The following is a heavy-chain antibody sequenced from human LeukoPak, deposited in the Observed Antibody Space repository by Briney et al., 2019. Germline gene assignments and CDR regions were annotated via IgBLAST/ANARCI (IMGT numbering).Heavy chain of an antibody. CDR3: AVFGSSRRDAFDI. J-gene: IGHJ3*02. V-gene: IGHV5-51*01. CDR2: IYPGDSDT. CDR1: GYSFTSYW. Sequence: GESLKISCKGSGYSFTSYWIGWVRQMPGKGLEWMAIIYPGDSDTRYSPSFQGQVTISADKSISTASLQWSSLKASDTAMYYCAVFGSSRRDAFDISGRGTMVTVSS. D-gene: IGHD3-10*02.